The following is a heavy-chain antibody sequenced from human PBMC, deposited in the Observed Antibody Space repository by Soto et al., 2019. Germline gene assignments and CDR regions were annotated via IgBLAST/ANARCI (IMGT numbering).Heavy chain of an antibody. J-gene: IGHJ6*04. CDR3: ARGRITTGYYYYGMEV. D-gene: IGHD4-17*01. Sequence: XETLSLTCTVAGCSISSYYWSWIRQPPGKGLEWIGYIYYSGSTNYNPSLKSRVTISVDTSKNQFSLKLSSVTAADTAVYYCARGRITTGYYYYGMEVWGKGTTVTVSS. CDR1: GCSISSYY. V-gene: IGHV4-59*01. CDR2: IYYSGST.